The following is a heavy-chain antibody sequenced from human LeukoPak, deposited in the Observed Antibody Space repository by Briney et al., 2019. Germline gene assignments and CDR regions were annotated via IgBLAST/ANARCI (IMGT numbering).Heavy chain of an antibody. V-gene: IGHV3-30*02. CDR2: IRYDGNNK. CDR1: GFTFSSYG. CDR3: AKDRESHIVVVPAAQDY. J-gene: IGHJ4*02. D-gene: IGHD2-2*01. Sequence: GGSLRLSCAASGFTFSSYGMHWVRQAPGKGLEWVAFIRYDGNNKYYADSVKGRFTISRDNSKNTLYLQMNSLRAEDTAVYYGAKDRESHIVVVPAAQDYWGQGTLVTVSS.